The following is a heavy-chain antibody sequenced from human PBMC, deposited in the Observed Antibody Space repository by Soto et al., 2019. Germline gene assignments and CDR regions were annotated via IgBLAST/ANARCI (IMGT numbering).Heavy chain of an antibody. CDR3: AKARHSSTWYNFDY. V-gene: IGHV3-23*01. Sequence: GGSLRLSCAGSGFTFGNYAMSWVRQAPGKGLEWVSGISGSGGGNLYYADSVKGRFTISRDNSKNTLYLQMNSLRAEDTAVYYCAKARHSSTWYNFDYWGQGTLVTVSS. CDR2: ISGSGGGNL. J-gene: IGHJ4*02. D-gene: IGHD2-2*01. CDR1: GFTFGNYA.